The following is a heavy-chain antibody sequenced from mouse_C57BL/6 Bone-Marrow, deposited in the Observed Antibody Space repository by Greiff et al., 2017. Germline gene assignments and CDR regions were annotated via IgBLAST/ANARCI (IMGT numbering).Heavy chain of an antibody. CDR3: AILDDGYFDY. CDR2: ISSGSSTI. Sequence: EVQLVESGGGLVKPGGSLKLSCAASGFTFSDYGMHWVRQAPEKGLEWVAYISSGSSTIYYADTVKGRFTISRDNAKNTLFLQMTSLRSEDTAMYYCAILDDGYFDYWGQGTTLTVSS. J-gene: IGHJ2*01. V-gene: IGHV5-17*01. D-gene: IGHD2-3*01. CDR1: GFTFSDYG.